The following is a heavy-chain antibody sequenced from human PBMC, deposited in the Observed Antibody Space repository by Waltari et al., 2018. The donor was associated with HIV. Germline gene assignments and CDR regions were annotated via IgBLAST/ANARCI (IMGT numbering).Heavy chain of an antibody. CDR1: RDSMPFYS. V-gene: IGHV4-59*01. CDR3: ARGQIGFAFYDY. D-gene: IGHD2-2*03. Sequence: QIQLQESGPGLVKSSETLSLTCRVSRDSMPFYSWTCIRQSPGKGLEWIGVIYPSGRADYNPSLESRVSMSTDRSSNQFSLSLTSVTTADTAEYYCARGQIGFAFYDYWGQGILVTVSP. J-gene: IGHJ4*02. CDR2: IYPSGRA.